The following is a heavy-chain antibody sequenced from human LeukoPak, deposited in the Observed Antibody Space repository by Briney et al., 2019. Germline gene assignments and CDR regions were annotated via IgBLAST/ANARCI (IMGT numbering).Heavy chain of an antibody. CDR1: GFTFSSYS. CDR3: AREVGAPDDAFDI. D-gene: IGHD1-26*01. J-gene: IGHJ3*02. CDR2: ISSRSATI. V-gene: IGHV3-48*01. Sequence: PGGSLRLSCAASGFTFSSYSMNWVRQAPGKGLEWVSYISSRSATIYYADSVKGRFTISRDNAKNSLYLQMNSLRAEDTAVYYCAREVGAPDDAFDIWGQGTMVTVSS.